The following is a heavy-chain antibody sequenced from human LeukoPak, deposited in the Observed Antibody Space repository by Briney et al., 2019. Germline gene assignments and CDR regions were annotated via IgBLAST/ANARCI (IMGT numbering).Heavy chain of an antibody. J-gene: IGHJ6*02. Sequence: GGSLRLSCAASGFTFSSYAMSWVRQAPGKGLEWVSAISGSGGSTYYADSVKGRFTISRDNSKNTLYLQMNSLRAEDTAVYYCAKDIQAAGQRTRYYYGMDVWGQGTTVTVSS. CDR3: AKDIQAAGQRTRYYYGMDV. CDR1: GFTFSSYA. D-gene: IGHD6-13*01. V-gene: IGHV3-23*01. CDR2: ISGSGGST.